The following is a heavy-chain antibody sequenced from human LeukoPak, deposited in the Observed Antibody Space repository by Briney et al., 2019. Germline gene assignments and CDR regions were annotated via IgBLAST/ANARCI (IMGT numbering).Heavy chain of an antibody. D-gene: IGHD3-22*01. CDR1: GGSLSSSSYY. V-gene: IGHV4-39*07. CDR2: IYYSGST. J-gene: IGHJ4*02. Sequence: PSETLSLTCTVSGGSLSSSSYYWGWLRQPPGTGLEWLGSIYYSGSTYYNPSLKSRVTISVDTSKNQFSLKLSSVTAADTAVYYCASFVFYYDSSGQPDYWGQGTLVTVSS. CDR3: ASFVFYYDSSGQPDY.